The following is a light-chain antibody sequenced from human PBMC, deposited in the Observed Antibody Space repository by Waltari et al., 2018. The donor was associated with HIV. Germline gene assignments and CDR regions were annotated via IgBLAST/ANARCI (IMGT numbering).Light chain of an antibody. CDR2: DVN. J-gene: IGLJ1*01. V-gene: IGLV2-11*01. Sequence: QSALTQPRSVSGSPGPSITISCIGTSSDVGGHNYVSWYQQHPGKAPKLMMHDVNKRPSGVPDRFSGSKSGNTASLTISGLQTEDEADYYCCSYAGNYRYVFGAGTEVTVL. CDR3: CSYAGNYRYV. CDR1: SSDVGGHNY.